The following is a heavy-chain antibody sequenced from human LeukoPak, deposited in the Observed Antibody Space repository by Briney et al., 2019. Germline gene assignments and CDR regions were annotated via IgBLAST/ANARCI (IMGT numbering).Heavy chain of an antibody. CDR2: FYYSGST. V-gene: IGHV4-59*12. D-gene: IGHD6-6*01. J-gene: IGHJ4*02. Sequence: SETLSLTCTVSGGSISSYYWSWIRQPPGKGLEWIGYFYYSGSTNYNPSLKSRVTISVDTSKNQFSLKLSSVTAADTAVYYCARGHSSSSSLDYWGQGTLVTVSS. CDR3: ARGHSSSSSLDY. CDR1: GGSISSYY.